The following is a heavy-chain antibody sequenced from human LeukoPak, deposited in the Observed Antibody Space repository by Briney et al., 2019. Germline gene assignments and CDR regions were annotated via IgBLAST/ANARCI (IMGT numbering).Heavy chain of an antibody. D-gene: IGHD6-19*01. J-gene: IGHJ4*02. CDR3: ARWQDNSGRKFDY. Sequence: GSSVKVSCKASGGTFSSYAISWVRQAPGQGLEWMGGIIPIFGTANYAQKFQGRVTITADESTSTAYMELSRLRSDDTAVYYCARWQDNSGRKFDYWGQGTLVTVSS. CDR2: IIPIFGTA. CDR1: GGTFSSYA. V-gene: IGHV1-69*01.